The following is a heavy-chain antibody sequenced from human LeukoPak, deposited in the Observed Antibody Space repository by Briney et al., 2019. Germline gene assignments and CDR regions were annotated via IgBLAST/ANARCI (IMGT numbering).Heavy chain of an antibody. CDR1: GGSISSYS. D-gene: IGHD2-8*02. CDR2: IHYSGST. V-gene: IGHV4-59*01. CDR3: ARDGGVVRGYYYGMDV. Sequence: SETLSLTCTVSGGSISSYSWSWIRQPPGKGLEWIGYIHYSGSTNYNSSLKSRVTISVDTSKSQISLKLSSVTAADTAMYYCARDGGVVRGYYYGMDVWGQGTTVTVSS. J-gene: IGHJ6*02.